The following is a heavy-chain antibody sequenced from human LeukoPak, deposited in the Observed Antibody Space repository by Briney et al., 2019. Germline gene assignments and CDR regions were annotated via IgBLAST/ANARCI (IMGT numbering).Heavy chain of an antibody. CDR1: GYAFTTYD. CDR2: MNPNSGNT. CDR3: ARGRGSGHKENWFDP. D-gene: IGHD6-19*01. J-gene: IGHJ5*02. V-gene: IGHV1-8*01. Sequence: GASGKVSCKASGYAFTTYDINWVRQATGQGPEWIGWMNPNSGNTCYTQNFQGRVTMTRNTSISTAYMELSSLKSEDTAVCYCARGRGSGHKENWFDPWGLGTLVTVSS.